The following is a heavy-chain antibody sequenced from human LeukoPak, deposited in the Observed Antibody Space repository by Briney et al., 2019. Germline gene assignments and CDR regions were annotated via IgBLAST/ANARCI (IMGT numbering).Heavy chain of an antibody. J-gene: IGHJ5*02. D-gene: IGHD3-10*01. Sequence: PSETLSLTCTVSGGSISSSSYYWGWIRQPPGKGLEWIGSIYYSGSTYYNPSLKSRVTISVDTSKNQFSLKLSSVTAADTAVYYCARDQVVRGVITNWFDPWGQGTLVTVSS. CDR1: GGSISSSSYY. CDR3: ARDQVVRGVITNWFDP. V-gene: IGHV4-39*07. CDR2: IYYSGST.